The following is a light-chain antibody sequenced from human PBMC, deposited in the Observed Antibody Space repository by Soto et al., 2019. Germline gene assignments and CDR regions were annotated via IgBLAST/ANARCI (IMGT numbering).Light chain of an antibody. CDR2: DAS. V-gene: IGKV3-11*01. CDR1: QSVGGH. CDR3: QQRNNWPPSIT. Sequence: EIVLTQSPATLSLSPGERATLSCRASQSVGGHLAWYQQKPGQAPRLLIYDASDRATGIPARFSCSGSETEFTLTISSLEPDDFAVYYCQQRNNWPPSITFGQGTRLEIK. J-gene: IGKJ5*01.